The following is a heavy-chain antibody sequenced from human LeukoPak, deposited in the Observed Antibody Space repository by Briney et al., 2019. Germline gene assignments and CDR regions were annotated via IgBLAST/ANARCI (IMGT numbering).Heavy chain of an antibody. CDR2: IYPGDSDT. CDR1: GYSFTSYW. Sequence: GESLKISCKGSGYSFTSYWIGWVRQKPGKGLEWMGIIYPGDSDTRYSPSFQGQVTISADKSISTAYLQWSSLKASDTAMYYCARLVAYYDSSPNWLDPWGQGTLVTVSS. J-gene: IGHJ5*02. CDR3: ARLVAYYDSSPNWLDP. D-gene: IGHD3-22*01. V-gene: IGHV5-51*01.